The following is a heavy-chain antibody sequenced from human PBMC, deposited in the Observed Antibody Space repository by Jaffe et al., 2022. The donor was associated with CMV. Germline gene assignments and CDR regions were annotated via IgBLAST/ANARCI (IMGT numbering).Heavy chain of an antibody. CDR2: INHSGST. CDR1: GGSFSGYY. Sequence: QVQLQQWGAGLLKPSETLSLTCAVYGGSFSGYYWSWIRQPPGKGLEWIGEINHSGSTNYNPSLKSRVTISVDTSKNQFSLKLSSVTAADTAVYYCAREGGLVALRRVYWGQGTLVTVSS. D-gene: IGHD2-15*01. CDR3: AREGGLVALRRVY. V-gene: IGHV4-34*01. J-gene: IGHJ4*02.